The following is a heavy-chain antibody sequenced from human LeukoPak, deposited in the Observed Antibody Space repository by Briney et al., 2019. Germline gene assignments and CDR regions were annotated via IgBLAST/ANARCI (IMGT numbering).Heavy chain of an antibody. CDR2: VYYSGSS. CDR1: GGSISSYY. CDR3: ARSYYDNSPAI. J-gene: IGHJ3*02. Sequence: SETLSLTCTVSGGSISSYYWYWIRQPPGKGLEWIGYVYYSGSSDYNPSLKSRVTISIDTSKTQFSLNVSSVTAADTAVYYCARSYYDNSPAIWGQGTMVTVSS. D-gene: IGHD3-22*01. V-gene: IGHV4-59*01.